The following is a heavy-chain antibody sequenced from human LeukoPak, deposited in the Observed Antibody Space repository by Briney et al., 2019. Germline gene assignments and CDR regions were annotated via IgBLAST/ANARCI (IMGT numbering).Heavy chain of an antibody. V-gene: IGHV3-23*01. CDR3: ARDDWTTSGRLDP. CDR1: GFTFSSYS. CDR2: ISGSGGST. J-gene: IGHJ5*02. Sequence: GGSLRLSCAASGFTFSSYSMNWVRQAPGKGLEWVSAISGSGGSTYYADSVKGRFTISRDNSKNTLYLQMHGLTTDDTAIYYCARDDWTTSGRLDPWGQGTLVTVSS. D-gene: IGHD6-25*01.